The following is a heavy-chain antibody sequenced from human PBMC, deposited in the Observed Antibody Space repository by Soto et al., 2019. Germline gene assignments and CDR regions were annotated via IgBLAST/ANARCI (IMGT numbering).Heavy chain of an antibody. Sequence: GGSLRLSCGASGFTFSSDWMHWIRQPPGKGLEWVWVARINSDGTSRDYADSVKGRFTISRDNSKNTLYLLMNSLRAEDTAVYYCARDGSGDRHAFDIRAQGTMVTVSS. CDR2: INSDGTSR. D-gene: IGHD3-10*01. CDR1: GFTFSSDW. J-gene: IGHJ3*02. V-gene: IGHV3-74*01. CDR3: ARDGSGDRHAFDI.